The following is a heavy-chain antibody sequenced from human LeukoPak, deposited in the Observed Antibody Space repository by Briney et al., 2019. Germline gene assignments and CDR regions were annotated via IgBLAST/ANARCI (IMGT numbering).Heavy chain of an antibody. Sequence: GGSLRLSCAASGSTFSSYSMNWVRQAPGKGLEWVSSISSSSSYIYYADSVKGRFTISRDNAKNSLYLQMNSLRAEDTAVYYCARDPDSGYDWHYYGMDVWGQGTTVTVSS. J-gene: IGHJ6*02. CDR3: ARDPDSGYDWHYYGMDV. CDR1: GSTFSSYS. V-gene: IGHV3-21*01. D-gene: IGHD5-12*01. CDR2: ISSSSSYI.